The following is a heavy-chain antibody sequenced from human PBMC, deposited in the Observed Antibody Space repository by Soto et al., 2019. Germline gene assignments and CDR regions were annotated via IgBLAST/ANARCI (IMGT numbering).Heavy chain of an antibody. V-gene: IGHV3-30-3*01. CDR2: ISYDGSNK. CDR1: GFTFSSYA. J-gene: IGHJ4*02. Sequence: QVQLVESGGGVVQPGRSLRLSCAASGFTFSSYALYWVRQAPGKGLEWVAVISYDGSNKYYADSVKGRFTISRDNSKNTLYLQMNSLRAEDTAVYYCARSFTPVAATAHDYWGQGTLVTVSS. D-gene: IGHD2-15*01. CDR3: ARSFTPVAATAHDY.